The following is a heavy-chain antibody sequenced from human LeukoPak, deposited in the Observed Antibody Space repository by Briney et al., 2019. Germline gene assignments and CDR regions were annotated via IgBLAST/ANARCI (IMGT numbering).Heavy chain of an antibody. CDR3: ARGEYYYDSSGYYYFDY. D-gene: IGHD3-22*01. J-gene: IGHJ4*02. Sequence: ASVKVSCKASGYTFTGYYMHWVRQAPGQGLEWMGWINPNSGGTNYAQKFQGRATMTRDTSISTAYMELSRLRSDDTAVYYCARGEYYYDSSGYYYFDYWGQGTLVTVSS. CDR2: INPNSGGT. V-gene: IGHV1-2*02. CDR1: GYTFTGYY.